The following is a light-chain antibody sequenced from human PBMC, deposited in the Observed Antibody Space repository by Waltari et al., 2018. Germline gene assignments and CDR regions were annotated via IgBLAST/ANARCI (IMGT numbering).Light chain of an antibody. Sequence: DIQMTQTPSSMSASVGDRVTISCQASQDINNYLNWYQQKPGKAPKLLIYDASNLEIGVPSRFSGGGSGTDFTFIITSLQPEDIATYYCQQRHNWPLTFGGGTKVEIK. CDR2: DAS. V-gene: IGKV1-33*01. CDR1: QDINNY. CDR3: QQRHNWPLT. J-gene: IGKJ4*01.